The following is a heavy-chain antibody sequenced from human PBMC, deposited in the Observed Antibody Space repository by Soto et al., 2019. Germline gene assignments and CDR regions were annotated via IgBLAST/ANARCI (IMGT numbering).Heavy chain of an antibody. Sequence: PGGSLRLSCAASGFTFSSYWMSWVRQAPGKGLEWVANINQDGSEKYYVDSVKGRFTISRDNAKKSLYLQMNSLRAEDTAVYYCARDYDFWSGYYNGYYYAMDVWGQGTTVTVSS. D-gene: IGHD3-3*01. CDR3: ARDYDFWSGYYNGYYYAMDV. CDR1: GFTFSSYW. J-gene: IGHJ6*02. CDR2: INQDGSEK. V-gene: IGHV3-7*03.